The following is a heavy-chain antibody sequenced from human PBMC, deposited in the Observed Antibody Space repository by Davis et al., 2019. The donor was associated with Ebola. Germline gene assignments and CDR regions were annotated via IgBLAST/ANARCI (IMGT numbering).Heavy chain of an antibody. V-gene: IGHV4-4*02. J-gene: IGHJ6*02. CDR1: GGSISSSNW. D-gene: IGHD6-19*01. CDR3: ARDGSGWANYYYYYGMDV. CDR2: IYHSGST. Sequence: MPSETLSLTCAVSGGSISSSNWWSWVRQPPGKGLEWIGEIYHSGSTNYNPSLKSRVTISVDKSKNQFSLKLSSVTAADTAVYYCARDGSGWANYYYYYGMDVWGQGTTVTVSS.